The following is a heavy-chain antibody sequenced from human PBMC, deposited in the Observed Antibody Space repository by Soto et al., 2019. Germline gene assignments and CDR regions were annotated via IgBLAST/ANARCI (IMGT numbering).Heavy chain of an antibody. J-gene: IGHJ5*02. CDR3: ASTVCSTRCYTPWWFDP. D-gene: IGHD2-2*02. V-gene: IGHV1-69*13. CDR1: GGTFSSYA. Sequence: SVKVSCKASGGTFSSYAISWVRQAPGQGLEWMGGIIPIFGTANYAQKFQGRVTITADESTSTAYMELSSLRSEDTAVYYCASTVCSTRCYTPWWFDPWGQGTLVTVSS. CDR2: IIPIFGTA.